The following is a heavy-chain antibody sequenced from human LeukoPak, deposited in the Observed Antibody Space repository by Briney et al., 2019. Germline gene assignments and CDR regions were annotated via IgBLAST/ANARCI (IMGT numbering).Heavy chain of an antibody. D-gene: IGHD6-19*01. CDR3: ASRPSGWSVDY. Sequence: GGSLRLSCAASGFTVNSNYMSWVRQAPGKGLEWVSVAYSGGSTYYSDSVKGRFTISRDNSKNTLYLQMNSLRAEDTAVYYCASRPSGWSVDYWGQGTLVTVSS. CDR2: AYSGGST. CDR1: GFTVNSNY. V-gene: IGHV3-53*01. J-gene: IGHJ4*02.